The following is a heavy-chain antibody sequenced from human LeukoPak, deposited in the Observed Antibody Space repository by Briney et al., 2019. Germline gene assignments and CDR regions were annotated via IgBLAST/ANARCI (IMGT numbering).Heavy chain of an antibody. CDR1: GGSISSGGYY. CDR2: IYYSGST. J-gene: IGHJ3*02. CDR3: ARVPQLVRTKAFDI. D-gene: IGHD6-6*01. Sequence: SETLSLTCTVSGGSISSGGYYWSWIRQHPGKGLEWIGYIYYSGSTYYNPSLKSRVTISVDTSKNQFSLKLSSVTAADTAVYYRARVPQLVRTKAFDIWGQGTMVTVSS. V-gene: IGHV4-31*03.